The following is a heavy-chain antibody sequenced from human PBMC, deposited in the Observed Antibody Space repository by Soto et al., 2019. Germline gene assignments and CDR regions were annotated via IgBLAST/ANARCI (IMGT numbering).Heavy chain of an antibody. V-gene: IGHV3-30-3*01. CDR3: ARGLITGTRYYYYYYGMDV. J-gene: IGHJ6*02. D-gene: IGHD1-20*01. CDR1: GFTFSSYA. Sequence: SGGSLRLSCAASGFTFSSYAMHWVRQAPGKGLEWVAVISYDGSNKYYADSVKGRFTISRDNSKNTLYLQMNSLRAEDTAVYYCARGLITGTRYYYYYYGMDVWGQGTTVTVSS. CDR2: ISYDGSNK.